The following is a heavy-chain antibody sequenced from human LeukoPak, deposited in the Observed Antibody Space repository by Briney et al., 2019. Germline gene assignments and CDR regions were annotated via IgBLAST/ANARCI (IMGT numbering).Heavy chain of an antibody. D-gene: IGHD1-14*01. CDR3: AKDVPGSWAPDY. Sequence: PGGSLRLSCAASGFTFSNYYMHWVRQVPGKGLEWVASISQDGSSKYYADSVKGRFTISRDNSKNTLYLQVISLRGEDTAVYYCAKDVPGSWAPDYWGQGTLVTVSS. J-gene: IGHJ4*02. V-gene: IGHV3-30-3*01. CDR2: ISQDGSSK. CDR1: GFTFSNYY.